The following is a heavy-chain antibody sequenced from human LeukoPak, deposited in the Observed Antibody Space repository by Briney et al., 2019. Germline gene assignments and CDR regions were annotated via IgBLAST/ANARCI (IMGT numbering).Heavy chain of an antibody. Sequence: GALRLSCAASGFTFSSYSMNWVCQAPGKGLEWVSSISSSSSYIYYADSVKGRFTISRDNAKNSLYLQMNSLRAEDTAVYYCAREGIAAAGTGGDYWGQGTLVTVSS. CDR1: GFTFSSYS. J-gene: IGHJ4*02. CDR3: AREGIAAAGTGGDY. D-gene: IGHD6-13*01. CDR2: ISSSSSYI. V-gene: IGHV3-21*01.